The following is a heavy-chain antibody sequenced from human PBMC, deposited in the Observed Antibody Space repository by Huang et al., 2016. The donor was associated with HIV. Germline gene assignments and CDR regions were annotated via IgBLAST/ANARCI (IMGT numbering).Heavy chain of an antibody. V-gene: IGHV1-69*13. CDR1: GGTFSRYA. Sequence: QVLLVQSGAEVRKPGSSVKVSCTAFGGTFSRYAISWVRQAHGQGLEWMGGIIPIFGTANYTHKFQGRGTITVDESTNTGYMELTRLTSEDTAVYYCARTAYSYGFRQGYNWFDPWGQGTPVTVSS. CDR2: IIPIFGTA. D-gene: IGHD5-18*01. CDR3: ARTAYSYGFRQGYNWFDP. J-gene: IGHJ5*02.